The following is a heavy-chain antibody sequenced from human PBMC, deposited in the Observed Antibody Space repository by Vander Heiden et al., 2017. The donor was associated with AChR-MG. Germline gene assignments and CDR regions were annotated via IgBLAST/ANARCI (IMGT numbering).Heavy chain of an antibody. CDR1: GLTFSNYG. J-gene: IGHJ4*02. Sequence: QVQLVESGGGVVQPGKSLRLSCAASGLTFSNYGMPWVRQAPGKGLEWVAVIWYDGSNAYYVDSVKGRFTVSRDNSKSTLYLQMNSLRVEDTSVYYCARDGGGQWLADFDYWGQGALVIVSS. V-gene: IGHV3-33*01. CDR3: ARDGGGQWLADFDY. D-gene: IGHD6-19*01. CDR2: IWYDGSNA.